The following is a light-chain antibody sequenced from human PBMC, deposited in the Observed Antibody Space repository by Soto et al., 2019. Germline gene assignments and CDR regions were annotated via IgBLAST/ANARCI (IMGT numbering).Light chain of an antibody. CDR2: EVR. Sequence: QSALTQPASVSGSPGQSITISCTGTSSDVGDYDYVSWYQQHPGKAPKLMIHEVRNRPSGVSNRFSGSKSGNTASLTISGLQAEDEADYDCSSYTSSNTWVFGGGTKVTVL. V-gene: IGLV2-14*01. CDR3: SSYTSSNTWV. CDR1: SSDVGDYDY. J-gene: IGLJ3*02.